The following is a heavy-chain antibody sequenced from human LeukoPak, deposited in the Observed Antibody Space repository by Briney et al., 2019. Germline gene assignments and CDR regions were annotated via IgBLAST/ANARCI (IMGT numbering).Heavy chain of an antibody. Sequence: SETLSLTCTVSGGSISSYYWSWIRQPPGKGLEWIGEINHSGSTNYNPSLKSRVTISVDTSKNQFSLKLSSVTAADTAVYYCARHGPYSSGWYLYWGQGTLVTVSS. V-gene: IGHV4-34*01. CDR2: INHSGST. CDR3: ARHGPYSSGWYLY. D-gene: IGHD6-19*01. J-gene: IGHJ4*02. CDR1: GGSISSYY.